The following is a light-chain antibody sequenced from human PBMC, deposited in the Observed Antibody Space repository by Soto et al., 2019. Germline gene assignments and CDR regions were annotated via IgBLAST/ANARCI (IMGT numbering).Light chain of an antibody. J-gene: IGLJ2*01. Sequence: QSALTQPPSASGSPGQSVTISCTGTSSDVGGYNYVSWYQQHPGKAPKLMIYVVTKRPSGVPDRFSGSKSGNTASLTVTGLQAEDEADYYCNSYADSNNLVFGGGTKVTVL. CDR2: VVT. CDR1: SSDVGGYNY. CDR3: NSYADSNNLV. V-gene: IGLV2-8*01.